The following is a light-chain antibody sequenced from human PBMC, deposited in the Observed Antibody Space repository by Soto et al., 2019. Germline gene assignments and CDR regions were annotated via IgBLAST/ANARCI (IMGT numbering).Light chain of an antibody. J-gene: IGKJ4*01. V-gene: IGKV2-28*01. Sequence: DIVMTQSPLFLPVTPGEPASISCRSSQSLLHTNGHNYLDWYLQKPGQSPQLLIYLGFSRASGVLDRICGSGAGTKFTLKNSRVEAEDDGVYYCMQDLPALPHTFGGGTKVEIK. CDR2: LGF. CDR1: QSLLHTNGHNY. CDR3: MQDLPALPHT.